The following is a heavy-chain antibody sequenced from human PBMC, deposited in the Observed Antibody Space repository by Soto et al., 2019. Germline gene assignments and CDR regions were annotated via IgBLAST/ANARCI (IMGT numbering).Heavy chain of an antibody. CDR3: ARDRHNWNYGIDY. D-gene: IGHD1-7*01. Sequence: PSETLSLTCTVAGGSISSYYWSWIRQPPGKGLEWIGYIYYSGSTNYNPSLKSRVTISVDTSKNQFSLKLSSVTAADTAVYYCARDRHNWNYGIDYWGQGTLVTVSS. J-gene: IGHJ4*02. V-gene: IGHV4-59*01. CDR2: IYYSGST. CDR1: GGSISSYY.